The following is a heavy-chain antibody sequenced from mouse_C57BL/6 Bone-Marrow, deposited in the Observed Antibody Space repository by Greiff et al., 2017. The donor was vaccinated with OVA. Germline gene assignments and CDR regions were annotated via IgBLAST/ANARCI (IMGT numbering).Heavy chain of an antibody. CDR1: GYTFTDYN. D-gene: IGHD3-3*01. J-gene: IGHJ2*01. CDR2: INPNNGGT. V-gene: IGHV1-18*01. CDR3: ARSEGPVYFDY. Sequence: EVQLQASGPELVKPGASVKIPCKASGYTFTDYNMDWVKQSPGKSLEWIGDINPNNGGTIYNQKFKGKATLSVDKSSSTDYMELRSLTTEDTAVYYCARSEGPVYFDYWGQGTTLTVSS.